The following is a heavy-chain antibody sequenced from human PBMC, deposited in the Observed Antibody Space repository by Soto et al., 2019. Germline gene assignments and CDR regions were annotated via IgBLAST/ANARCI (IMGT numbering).Heavy chain of an antibody. J-gene: IGHJ4*02. CDR3: AKDYTVAADPSSVILFDY. CDR2: IIANGGT. V-gene: IGHV3-23*01. D-gene: IGHD2-15*01. Sequence: GALTLSCAASGFTFNHYAMSWVRQAPGKVLEWVSIIIANGGTFYADSVKGRFTISRDNSKNTVYLQMSSLRVEDTAIYYCAKDYTVAADPSSVILFDYWGQGSLVTVSS. CDR1: GFTFNHYA.